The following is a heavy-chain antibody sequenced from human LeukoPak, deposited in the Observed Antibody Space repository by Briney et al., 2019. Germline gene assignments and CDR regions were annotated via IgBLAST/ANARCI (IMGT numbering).Heavy chain of an antibody. V-gene: IGHV1-2*02. Sequence: GASVKVSCKASGYTFTGYYMHWVRQAPGQGLEWMGWINPNSGSANYAQKFQGRVTMTRDTSIGTAYMEVSRLRSDDTAVYCCARDYGDYENWFDPWGQGTLVTVSS. CDR1: GYTFTGYY. CDR2: INPNSGSA. CDR3: ARDYGDYENWFDP. J-gene: IGHJ5*02. D-gene: IGHD4-17*01.